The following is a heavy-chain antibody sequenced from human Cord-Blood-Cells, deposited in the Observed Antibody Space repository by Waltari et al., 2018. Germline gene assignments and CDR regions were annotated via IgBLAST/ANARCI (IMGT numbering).Heavy chain of an antibody. V-gene: IGHV4-39*01. J-gene: IGHJ5*02. CDR2: IYYSGST. CDR1: GGSISSSSYY. CDR3: ARHFHSGYCSGGSCNWFDP. D-gene: IGHD2-15*01. Sequence: QLQLQESGPGLVKPSETLSLTCTVPGGSISSSSYYWGWIRPPPGKGLEWIGSIYYSGSTYYNPSLKSRVTISVDTSKNQFSLKLSSVTAADTAVYYCARHFHSGYCSGGSCNWFDPWGQGTLVTVSS.